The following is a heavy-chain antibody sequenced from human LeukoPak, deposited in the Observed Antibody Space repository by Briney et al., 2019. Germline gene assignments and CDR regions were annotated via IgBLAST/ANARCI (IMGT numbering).Heavy chain of an antibody. CDR3: AREYDFWSGGGSGFDP. J-gene: IGHJ5*02. V-gene: IGHV1-18*01. Sequence: ASVKVSCKASGYTFTSYGISRVRQAPGQGLEWMGWISAYNGNTNYAQKLQGRVTMTTDTSTSTAYMELRSLRSDDTAVYYCAREYDFWSGGGSGFDPWGQGTLVTVSS. CDR1: GYTFTSYG. CDR2: ISAYNGNT. D-gene: IGHD3-3*01.